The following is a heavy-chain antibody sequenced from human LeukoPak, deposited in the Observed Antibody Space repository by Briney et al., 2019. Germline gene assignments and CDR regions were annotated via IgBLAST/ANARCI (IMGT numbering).Heavy chain of an antibody. CDR2: ISGSGGDI. D-gene: IGHD3-9*01. CDR3: ARDPIFSDTSGYYFDY. CDR1: GFTFSHYN. V-gene: IGHV3-48*01. Sequence: PGGSLRLSCAASGFTFSHYNMNWVRQAPGKGLECLAYISGSGGDIYYADSVKGRFTLSSDNAKNSVYLQMNSLRADDTGVYYCARDPIFSDTSGYYFDYWGQGTLVTVAS. J-gene: IGHJ4*02.